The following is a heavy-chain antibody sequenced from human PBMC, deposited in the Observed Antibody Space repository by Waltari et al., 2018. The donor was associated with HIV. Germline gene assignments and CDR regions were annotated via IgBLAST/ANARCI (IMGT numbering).Heavy chain of an antibody. J-gene: IGHJ5*02. CDR3: ARHRLGRSWFDP. V-gene: IGHV5-51*01. CDR2: IYPDGADT. Sequence: EVQLEQSGAEVKKPGESLKISCKASGYTFTNYWIAWVRQTPGKGLEWMGVIYPDGADTRYSRSFEGHVTISADRSTTAAYLQWTSLRASDNGIYYCARHRLGRSWFDPWVQGTLVTVSS. CDR1: GYTFTNYW. D-gene: IGHD6-6*01.